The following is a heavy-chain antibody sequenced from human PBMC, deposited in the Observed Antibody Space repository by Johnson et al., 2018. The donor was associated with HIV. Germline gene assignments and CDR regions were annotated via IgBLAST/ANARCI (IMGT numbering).Heavy chain of an antibody. D-gene: IGHD3-22*01. CDR1: GFTFSSYA. Sequence: QVQLVESGGGVVQPGRSLRLSCAASGFTFSSYAMHWVRQAPGKGLEWVAVISYDGSNNYYADSVKGRFNISRDNSKNTLFLQMNSLRAEDTAVYYCARGTFYYDSSTGSDAFDIWGQGTMVTVSS. J-gene: IGHJ3*02. V-gene: IGHV3-30-3*01. CDR3: ARGTFYYDSSTGSDAFDI. CDR2: ISYDGSNN.